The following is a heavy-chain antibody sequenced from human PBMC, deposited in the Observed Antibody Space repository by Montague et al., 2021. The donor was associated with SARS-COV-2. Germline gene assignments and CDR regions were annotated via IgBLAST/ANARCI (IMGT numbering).Heavy chain of an antibody. V-gene: IGHV3-23*01. CDR3: AKAHYYDSSGYYF. J-gene: IGHJ4*02. Sequence: SLRLSCAASGFTFSYYAMSWVRQAPGKGLEWVSTISGSGGTTYYADSVKGRFTISRDNSENTLYLRMNSLRAEDTAVYYCAKAHYYDSSGYYFWGQGTLVTVSS. CDR2: ISGSGGTT. CDR1: GFTFSYYA. D-gene: IGHD3-22*01.